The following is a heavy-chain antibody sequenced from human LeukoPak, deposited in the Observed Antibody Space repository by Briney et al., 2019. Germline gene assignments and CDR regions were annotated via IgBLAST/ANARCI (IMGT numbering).Heavy chain of an antibody. V-gene: IGHV3-30*18. CDR3: AKDHRLRYFDY. D-gene: IGHD3-9*01. CDR1: GFTFSSYG. Sequence: GGSLRLSCAASGFTFSSYGMHWVRQAPGKGLEWVAVISYDGSNRYYADSVRGRFTIPRDNSKNTLYLQMNSLRAEDTAVYYCAKDHRLRYFDYWGQGTLVTVSS. CDR2: ISYDGSNR. J-gene: IGHJ4*02.